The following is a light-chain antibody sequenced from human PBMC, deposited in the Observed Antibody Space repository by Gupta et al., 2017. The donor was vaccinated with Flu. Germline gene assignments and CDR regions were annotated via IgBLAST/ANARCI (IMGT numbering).Light chain of an antibody. CDR1: QSLVYSDGNTY. J-gene: IGKJ1*01. Sequence: VVMTQSPLSLPVTLGQPASISCRSSQSLVYSDGNTYLNWFQQRPGQSPRRLIYKVSNRDSGVPDRFSGSGSGTDFTLKSSRVEAEDVGGYYCMQGTHWTFGQGTKVEIK. CDR3: MQGTHWT. CDR2: KVS. V-gene: IGKV2-30*01.